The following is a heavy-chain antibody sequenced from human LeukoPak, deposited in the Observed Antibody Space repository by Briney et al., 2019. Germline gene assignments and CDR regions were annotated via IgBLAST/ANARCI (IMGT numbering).Heavy chain of an antibody. J-gene: IGHJ4*02. CDR3: ARDSSAQSYY. D-gene: IGHD3-22*01. V-gene: IGHV3-21*01. CDR2: ISSSSSYI. Sequence: GVSLRLFCAASGFTFSSYSMNWVRQARGKGLEWVSSISSSSSYIYYADSVKGRFTISRDNAKNSLYLQMNSLRAEDTAVYYCARDSSAQSYYWGQGTLVTVSS. CDR1: GFTFSSYS.